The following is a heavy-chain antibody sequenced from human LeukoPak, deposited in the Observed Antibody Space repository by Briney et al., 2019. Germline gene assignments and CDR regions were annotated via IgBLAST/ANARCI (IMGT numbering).Heavy chain of an antibody. CDR1: GGSFSGYY. CDR2: INHSGST. J-gene: IGHJ5*02. D-gene: IGHD3-3*01. Sequence: SETLSLTCAVYGGSFSGYYWSWIRQPPGKGLEWIGEINHSGSTNYNPSLKSRVTISVDTSKNQFSLKLSSVTAADTAVYYCARGESYYDCWSGYPPGWFDPWGQGTLVTVSS. V-gene: IGHV4-34*01. CDR3: ARGESYYDCWSGYPPGWFDP.